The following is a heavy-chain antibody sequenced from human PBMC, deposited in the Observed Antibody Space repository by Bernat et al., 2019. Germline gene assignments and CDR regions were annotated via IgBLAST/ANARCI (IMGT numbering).Heavy chain of an antibody. V-gene: IGHV3-30-3*01. Sequence: QVQLVESGGGVVQPGRSLRLSCAASGFTFSSYAMHWVRQAPGKGLEWVAVISYDGSNKYYAASVKSRFTISRDNSKNTLYLQMNSLRAEDTAVYYCARVRGGNSLAFDIWGQGTMVTVSS. CDR3: ARVRGGNSLAFDI. CDR2: ISYDGSNK. J-gene: IGHJ3*02. CDR1: GFTFSSYA. D-gene: IGHD4-23*01.